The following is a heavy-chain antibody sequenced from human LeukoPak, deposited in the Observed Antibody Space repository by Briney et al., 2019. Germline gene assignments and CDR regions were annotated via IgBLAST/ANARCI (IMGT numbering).Heavy chain of an antibody. V-gene: IGHV1-69*04. CDR1: GGTFSSYA. Sequence: SVKVSCKASGGTFSSYAISWVRPGPGQGLEWMGRIIPILGIANYAQKCQGRVTITADKSTSTAYMELSSLRSEDTAVYYCARQSIVVVVAASGSWFDPWGQGTLVTVSS. D-gene: IGHD2-15*01. CDR3: ARQSIVVVVAASGSWFDP. J-gene: IGHJ5*02. CDR2: IIPILGIA.